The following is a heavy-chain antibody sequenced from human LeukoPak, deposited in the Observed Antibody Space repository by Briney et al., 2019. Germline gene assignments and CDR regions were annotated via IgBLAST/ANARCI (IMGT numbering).Heavy chain of an antibody. V-gene: IGHV5-51*01. CDR3: ARHVRSRFTHFDY. CDR1: GYSFTSHW. J-gene: IGHJ4*02. CDR2: IYPGDSDT. Sequence: GESLQISCKGSGYSFTSHWIGWVRQMPGKGLEWMGIIYPGDSDTRYSPSFQGQVTISADKSISTVFLQWSSLKASDTVIYYCARHVRSRFTHFDYWGQGILVTVSS.